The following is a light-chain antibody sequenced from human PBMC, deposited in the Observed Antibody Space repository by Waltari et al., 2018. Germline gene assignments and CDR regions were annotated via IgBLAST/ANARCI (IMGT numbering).Light chain of an antibody. CDR1: YSNVGANV. CDR2: RMG. J-gene: IGLJ2*01. Sequence: QSVLTQPPSASGTPGQRVTISCSGSYSNVGANVVNWYQHLPGTAPKPPMYRMGGRPSGSPDRFSASKSGTSASLAISGLRPEDEADYYCASWDDSLNGRWVFGGGTKLTVL. CDR3: ASWDDSLNGRWV. V-gene: IGLV1-44*01.